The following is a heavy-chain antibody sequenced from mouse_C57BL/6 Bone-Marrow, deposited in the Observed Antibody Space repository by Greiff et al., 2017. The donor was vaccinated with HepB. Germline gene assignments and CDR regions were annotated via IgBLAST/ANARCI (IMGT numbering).Heavy chain of an antibody. V-gene: IGHV1-82*01. Sequence: VQLVESGPELVKPGASVKISCKASGYAFSSSWMNWVKQRPGKGLEWIGRIYPGDGDTNYNGKFKGKATLTADKSSSTAYMQLSSLTSEDSAVYFCARSGAHYYGSSYGDWGQGTTLAVSS. D-gene: IGHD1-1*01. CDR1: GYAFSSSW. J-gene: IGHJ2*01. CDR3: ARSGAHYYGSSYGD. CDR2: IYPGDGDT.